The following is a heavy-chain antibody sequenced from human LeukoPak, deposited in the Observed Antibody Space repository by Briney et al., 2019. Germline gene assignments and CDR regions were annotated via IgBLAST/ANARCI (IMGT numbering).Heavy chain of an antibody. Sequence: GRSLRLSCAASGFTFSSYGMHWVRQAPGKGLEWVAFIRYDGSNKYYADSVKGRFTISRDNSKNTLYLQMNSLRAEDTAVYYCAVPTVVTRDVFDIWGQGTMVTVSP. J-gene: IGHJ3*02. V-gene: IGHV3-30*02. CDR1: GFTFSSYG. D-gene: IGHD4-23*01. CDR2: IRYDGSNK. CDR3: AVPTVVTRDVFDI.